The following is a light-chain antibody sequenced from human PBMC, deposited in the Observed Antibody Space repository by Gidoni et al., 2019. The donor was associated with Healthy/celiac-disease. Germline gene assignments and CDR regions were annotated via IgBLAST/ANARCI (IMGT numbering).Light chain of an antibody. CDR1: QDISNY. V-gene: IGKV1-33*01. J-gene: IGKJ4*01. Sequence: QMTQSPSSLSASVGDRVTITCQASQDISNYLNWYQQKPGKAPKLLIYDASNLETGVPSRFSGSGSGTDFTFTISSLQPEDIATYYCQQYDNLSLTFXGXTKVEIK. CDR3: QQYDNLSLT. CDR2: DAS.